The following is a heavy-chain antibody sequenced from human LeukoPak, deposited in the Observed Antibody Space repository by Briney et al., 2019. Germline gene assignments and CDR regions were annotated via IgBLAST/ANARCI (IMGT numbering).Heavy chain of an antibody. Sequence: LRLSCAASGFTVSSNYMSWVRQFPGKGLEWIGSIYFNGNAHYNPSLKSRLMLSVDTSKNQFSLVLSSVTAADTAVYYCARDRDGANSNWFDPWGQGTLVTVSS. CDR1: GFTVSSNY. J-gene: IGHJ5*02. D-gene: IGHD4-23*01. CDR2: IYFNGNA. V-gene: IGHV4-31*02. CDR3: ARDRDGANSNWFDP.